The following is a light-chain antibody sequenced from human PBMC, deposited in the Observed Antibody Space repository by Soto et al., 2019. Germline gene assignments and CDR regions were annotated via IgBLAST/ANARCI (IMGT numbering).Light chain of an antibody. J-gene: IGKJ1*01. V-gene: IGKV3-15*01. CDR1: QSVGSN. CDR2: GAS. Sequence: IVMTQSPATLSVSPGEGATLSCRASQSVGSNVAWYQQIPGQGPRLLIYGASTRATGVPARFSGTGSGTDFTLTISSLGPEDFATYYCQQYSTYTPRTFGQGTKVDIK. CDR3: QQYSTYTPRT.